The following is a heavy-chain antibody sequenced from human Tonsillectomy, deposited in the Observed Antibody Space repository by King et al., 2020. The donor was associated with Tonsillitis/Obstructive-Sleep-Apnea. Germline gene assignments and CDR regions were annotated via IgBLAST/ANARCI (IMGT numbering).Heavy chain of an antibody. V-gene: IGHV3-11*06. D-gene: IGHD3-22*01. CDR1: GFTFSAYY. Sequence: VQLVESGGDLVKPGGSLRLSCAASGFTFSAYYMSWIRQAPGKGLEWISYITSSSSYTNYADSVKGRFTISRDNAKNSLYLQMNSLRAEDTAVYYCARVDIYDSYGYYVDYWGQGTLVTVSS. CDR3: ARVDIYDSYGYYVDY. J-gene: IGHJ4*02. CDR2: ITSSSSYT.